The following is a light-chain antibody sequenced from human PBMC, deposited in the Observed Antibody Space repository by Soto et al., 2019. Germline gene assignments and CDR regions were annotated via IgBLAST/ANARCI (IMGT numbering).Light chain of an antibody. V-gene: IGLV2-14*03. CDR2: DVG. Sequence: QSALTQPASVSGSPRQSITISCTGSSNDIGSQNYVSWYQHVPGKAPTLLISDVGSRPSGVSDRFSGSKSANTASLTISGLRAEDEADYYCSSYADNRVLFGGGTKLTVL. CDR1: SNDIGSQNY. CDR3: SSYADNRVL. J-gene: IGLJ2*01.